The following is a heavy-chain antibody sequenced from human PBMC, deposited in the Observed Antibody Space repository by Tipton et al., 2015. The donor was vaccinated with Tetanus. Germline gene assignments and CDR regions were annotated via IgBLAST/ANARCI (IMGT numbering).Heavy chain of an antibody. D-gene: IGHD5-12*01. V-gene: IGHV4-31*03. CDR3: ARDSGGYSGYDS. Sequence: LTCTVSDASIGSRGYYWSWIRRHPGKGLEWVGYIYSSGSSYYNPALKGRGSITIDTSRNQFSLHLSSVTAADTGVYFCARDSGGYSGYDSWGQGNLVTVSS. CDR1: DASIGSRGYY. CDR2: IYSSGSS. J-gene: IGHJ4*02.